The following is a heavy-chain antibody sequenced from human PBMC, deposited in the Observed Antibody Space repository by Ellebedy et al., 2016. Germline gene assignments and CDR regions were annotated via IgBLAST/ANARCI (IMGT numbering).Heavy chain of an antibody. D-gene: IGHD2-2*01. CDR2: IKQDGSEK. Sequence: GGSLRLSCAASGFTFSSYWMSWVRQAPGKGLEWVANIKQDGSEKYYVDSVKGRFTISRDNAKNSLYLQMNSLRAEDTAVYYCARDEDCSSTSCYEGRYYYYGMDVWGQGTTVTVSS. V-gene: IGHV3-7*04. CDR1: GFTFSSYW. J-gene: IGHJ6*02. CDR3: ARDEDCSSTSCYEGRYYYYGMDV.